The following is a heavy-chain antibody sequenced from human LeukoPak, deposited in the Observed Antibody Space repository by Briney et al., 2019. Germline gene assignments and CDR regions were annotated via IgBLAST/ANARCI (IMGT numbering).Heavy chain of an antibody. Sequence: SETLSLTCAVSGGSISSSNWWSWVRQPPGEGLEWIGEIYHSGSTNYNPSLKSRVTISVDKSKNQFSLKLSSVTAADTAVYYCARGELVITRTLDYWGQGTLVTVSS. CDR1: GGSISSSNW. J-gene: IGHJ4*02. CDR2: IYHSGST. V-gene: IGHV4-4*02. CDR3: ARGELVITRTLDY. D-gene: IGHD3-22*01.